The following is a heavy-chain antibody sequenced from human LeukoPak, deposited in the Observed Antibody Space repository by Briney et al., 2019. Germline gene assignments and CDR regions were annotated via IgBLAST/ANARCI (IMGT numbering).Heavy chain of an antibody. CDR3: AKQLCRGVAVDWFDL. Sequence: PGGSLRLSCAACLLTLSKNISSAVRQAPGKGLEWVSSISDSGGSTYYADSVKGRFTISRDNSKNTLYLQMTNLRAADTAVSFCAKQLCRGVAVDWFDLGDQGSLVTVSS. V-gene: IGHV3-23*01. D-gene: IGHD6-19*01. J-gene: IGHJ5*02. CDR2: ISDSGGST. CDR1: LLTLSKNI.